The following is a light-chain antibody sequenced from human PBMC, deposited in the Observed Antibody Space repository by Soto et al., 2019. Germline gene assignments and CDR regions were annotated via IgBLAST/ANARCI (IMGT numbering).Light chain of an antibody. CDR1: SSNIGSNY. V-gene: IGLV1-47*01. CDR3: AAWDDTLSGLV. J-gene: IGLJ2*01. CDR2: RAD. Sequence: QSLLTQPPSASGAPGQTVTISCSGRSSNIGSNYVYWYQQLPETAPRLLLYRADQRPSGIPDRFSGSKSGTSASLAISGLRSEDEADYYCAAWDDTLSGLVFGGGTQLTVL.